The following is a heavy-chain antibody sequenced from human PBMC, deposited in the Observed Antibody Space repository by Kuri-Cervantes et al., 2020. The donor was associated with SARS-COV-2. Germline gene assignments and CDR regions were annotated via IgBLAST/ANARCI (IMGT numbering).Heavy chain of an antibody. J-gene: IGHJ4*02. CDR1: GFTFSSYS. D-gene: IGHD5-18*01. CDR3: ARDLSSGLWAFDY. V-gene: IGHV3-48*01. CDR2: ISSSSSTI. Sequence: GESLKISCAASGFTFSSYSMNWVRQAPGKGLEWVSYISSSSSTIYYADSVKGRSTISRDNAKNSLYLQMNSLRAEDTAVYYCARDLSSGLWAFDYWGQGTLVTVSS.